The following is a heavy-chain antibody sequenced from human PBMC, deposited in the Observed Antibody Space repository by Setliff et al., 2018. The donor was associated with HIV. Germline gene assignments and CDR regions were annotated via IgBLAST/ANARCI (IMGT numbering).Heavy chain of an antibody. D-gene: IGHD3-16*01. Sequence: EASVKVSCKASGYTFTSYDINWVRQATGQGLEWMGWMNPNSGDTNYAQKFQGRVTITRNTSTNTVYMELGGLTPEDTAVYFCARSGPRDYDYWNNQPRRYFDLWGRGTPVTVSS. J-gene: IGHJ2*01. CDR1: GYTFTSYD. CDR3: ARSGPRDYDYWNNQPRRYFDL. CDR2: MNPNSGDT. V-gene: IGHV1-8*03.